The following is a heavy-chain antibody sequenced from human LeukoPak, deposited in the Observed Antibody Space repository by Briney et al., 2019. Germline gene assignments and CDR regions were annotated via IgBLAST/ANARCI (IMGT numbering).Heavy chain of an antibody. V-gene: IGHV4-59*01. Sequence: SGTLSLTCTVSRGSISSYYWSWIRQPPGKGLEWTGYIYYAGSTYYNPSLESRVTISLDTSKNQFSLKLSSVTAADTAVYYCARGGTLRDGFDIWGQGTMVTVSS. CDR3: ARGGTLRDGFDI. CDR2: IYYAGST. D-gene: IGHD1-1*01. CDR1: RGSISSYY. J-gene: IGHJ3*02.